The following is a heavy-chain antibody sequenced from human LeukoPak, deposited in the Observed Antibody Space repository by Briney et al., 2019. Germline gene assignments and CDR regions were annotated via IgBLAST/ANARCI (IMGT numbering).Heavy chain of an antibody. Sequence: SETLSLTCTVSGGYISGYYWSWIRQPPGKGLEWIGEVYYNGSTNHNPSLKSRLTISVDTSKKQFSLNLSSVTAADTAVYYCARDFHSRYGGRYLDYWGQGTLVTVSS. CDR3: ARDFHSRYGGRYLDY. J-gene: IGHJ4*02. CDR1: GGYISGYY. D-gene: IGHD1-26*01. V-gene: IGHV4-59*01. CDR2: VYYNGST.